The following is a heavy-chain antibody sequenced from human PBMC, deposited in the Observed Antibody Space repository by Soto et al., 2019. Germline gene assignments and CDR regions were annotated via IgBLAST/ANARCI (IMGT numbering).Heavy chain of an antibody. D-gene: IGHD3-10*01. Sequence: QVQLVQSGAEVKKPGASVKVSCKSSGYTFTSYYMHWVRQAPGQGLEWMGIINPSVGSTSYAQKFQGRVTMTRDTSTSTVYMELSSLRSEDTALYYCARYSFLANKGSGELKDMGWFDPWGQGTLVTVPS. CDR3: ARYSFLANKGSGELKDMGWFDP. J-gene: IGHJ5*02. V-gene: IGHV1-46*01. CDR1: GYTFTSYY. CDR2: INPSVGST.